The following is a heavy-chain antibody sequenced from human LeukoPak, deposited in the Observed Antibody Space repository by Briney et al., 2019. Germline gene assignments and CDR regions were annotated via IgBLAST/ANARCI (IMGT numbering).Heavy chain of an antibody. CDR3: ARRSKGYSYGTGIDY. V-gene: IGHV4-34*01. D-gene: IGHD5-18*01. Sequence: SETLSLTCAVYGGSFSGYYWRWIRQPPGKGLEWLGEINHSGSTNYNPSLKSRVTISVDTSKNQFSLKLSSVTAADTAVYYCARRSKGYSYGTGIDYWGQGTLVTVSS. CDR2: INHSGST. CDR1: GGSFSGYY. J-gene: IGHJ4*02.